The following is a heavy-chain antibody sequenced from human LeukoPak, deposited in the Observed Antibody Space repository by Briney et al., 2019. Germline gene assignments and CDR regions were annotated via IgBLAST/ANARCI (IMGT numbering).Heavy chain of an antibody. CDR2: IYYSGST. Sequence: SETLSPTCTVSGGSISSSSYYWGWIRQPPGKGLEWIGSIYYSGSTYYNPSLKSRVTISVDTSKNQFSLKLSSVTAADTAVYYCARDGTGTTEWYYFDYWGQGTLVTVSS. CDR1: GGSISSSSYY. D-gene: IGHD1-1*01. J-gene: IGHJ4*02. CDR3: ARDGTGTTEWYYFDY. V-gene: IGHV4-39*07.